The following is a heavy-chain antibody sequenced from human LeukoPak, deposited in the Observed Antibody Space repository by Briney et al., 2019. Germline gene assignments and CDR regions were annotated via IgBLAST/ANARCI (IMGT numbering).Heavy chain of an antibody. J-gene: IGHJ4*02. D-gene: IGHD2-2*01. CDR1: GGTFSSYA. V-gene: IGHV1-69*04. CDR2: IIPILGIA. Sequence: ASVKVSCKASGGTFSSYAISWVRQAPGQELEWMGRIIPILGIANYAQKFQGRVTITADKSTSTAYMELSSLRSEDTAVYYCARDTEDIVVVPAAEPSNDYWGQGTLVTVSS. CDR3: ARDTEDIVVVPAAEPSNDY.